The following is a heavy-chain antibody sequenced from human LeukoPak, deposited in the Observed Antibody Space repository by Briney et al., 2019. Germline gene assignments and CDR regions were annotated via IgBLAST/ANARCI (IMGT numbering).Heavy chain of an antibody. V-gene: IGHV1-2*06. CDR2: INPNSGGT. CDR1: GYTFTGYY. J-gene: IGHJ4*02. D-gene: IGHD6-6*01. Sequence: ASVKVSCKASGYTFTGYYMHWVRQAPGRGLEWMGRINPNSGGTNYAQKFQGRVTMTRDTSISTAYMEQSRLRSDDTAVYYCAREDLKYSSSPPGYWGQGTLVTVSS. CDR3: AREDLKYSSSPPGY.